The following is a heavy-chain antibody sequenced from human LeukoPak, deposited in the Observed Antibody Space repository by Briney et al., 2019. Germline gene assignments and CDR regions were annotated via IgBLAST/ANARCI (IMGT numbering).Heavy chain of an antibody. CDR1: GGSFSGYY. D-gene: IGHD3-22*01. J-gene: IGHJ4*02. Sequence: SETLSLTCAVYGGSFSGYYWSWIRQPPGKGLEWIGEINHSGSTNYNPSLKSRVTISVDTSKNQFSLKLSSMTAADTAVYYCARGTTYYYDSSGYYHFDYWGQGTLVTVSS. CDR2: INHSGST. CDR3: ARGTTYYYDSSGYYHFDY. V-gene: IGHV4-34*01.